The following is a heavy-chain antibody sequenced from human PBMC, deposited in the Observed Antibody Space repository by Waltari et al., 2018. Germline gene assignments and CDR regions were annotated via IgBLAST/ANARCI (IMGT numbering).Heavy chain of an antibody. CDR2: IGVSXVTI. D-gene: IGHD6-13*01. V-gene: IGHV3-23*04. J-gene: IGHJ2*01. CDR1: GFTFSSYA. CDR3: AKSXAATIRFWYFDX. Sequence: EVXLVESGXGSVQPGGSXRLSCAASGFTFSSYAMSWVRQSPGKGXEWVSXIGVSXVTIFXEDSVKGRFTXSRDNSKNTLYLQMDSLXAEDTAIYXCAKSXAATIRFWYFDXWGRGTLVTVSS.